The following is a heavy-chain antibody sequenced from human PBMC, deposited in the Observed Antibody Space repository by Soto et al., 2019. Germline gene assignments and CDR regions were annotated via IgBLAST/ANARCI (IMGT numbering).Heavy chain of an antibody. CDR3: AREGIAAALDY. D-gene: IGHD6-13*01. Sequence: EVQLVESGRGLVKPGGSLRLSCAASGFTFSSYSMNWVRQAPGKGLEWVSSISSSSSYIYYADSVKGRFTIARDNAKNSLYLQVNSLRAEDTAVYYCAREGIAAALDYWGQGTLVTVSS. CDR1: GFTFSSYS. CDR2: ISSSSSYI. V-gene: IGHV3-21*01. J-gene: IGHJ4*02.